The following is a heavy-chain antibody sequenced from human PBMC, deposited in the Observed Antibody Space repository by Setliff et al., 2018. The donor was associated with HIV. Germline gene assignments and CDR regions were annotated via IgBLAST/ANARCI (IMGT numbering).Heavy chain of an antibody. D-gene: IGHD3-3*01. CDR2: INPSGGST. CDR3: ARVRPKNRYYNFWSGYFGAFDI. CDR1: GYTFTSYY. J-gene: IGHJ3*02. Sequence: GASVKVSCKASGYTFTSYYMHWARQAPGQGLEWMGIINPSGGSTSYAQKFQGRVTMTRDTSTSTVYMELSCLRSEDTAVYYCARVRPKNRYYNFWSGYFGAFDIWGQGTTVTVSS. V-gene: IGHV1-46*01.